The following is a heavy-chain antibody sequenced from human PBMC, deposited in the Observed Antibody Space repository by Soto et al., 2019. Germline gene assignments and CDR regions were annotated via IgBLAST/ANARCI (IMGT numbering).Heavy chain of an antibody. Sequence: QVQLQESGPGLVKPSGTLSLTCAVSGGSITSSKWWSWVRQPPGKGLEWIGEIYHSGSTNYNPSLKSRVTLSVDKSKHPFSVKLSSVTAADTAVYYCGSSLYDAFHIWGQGTMVTVSS. CDR2: IYHSGST. CDR3: GSSLYDAFHI. CDR1: GGSITSSKW. V-gene: IGHV4-4*02. J-gene: IGHJ3*02. D-gene: IGHD2-2*01.